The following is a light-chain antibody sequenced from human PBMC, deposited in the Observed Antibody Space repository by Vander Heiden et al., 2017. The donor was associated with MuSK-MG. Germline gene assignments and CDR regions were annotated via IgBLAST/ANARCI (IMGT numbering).Light chain of an antibody. V-gene: IGKV3-11*01. Sequence: EIVLTQSPVTLSLSPGESATLSCRASQSVGSYLAWYQQKPGQATRLLMYDASNRATGIPARFSGSGAGTDFTLTINSLEPEDFAVYYCQQRRNWPPFVTFGQGTRLEIK. CDR1: QSVGSY. J-gene: IGKJ5*01. CDR2: DAS. CDR3: QQRRNWPPFVT.